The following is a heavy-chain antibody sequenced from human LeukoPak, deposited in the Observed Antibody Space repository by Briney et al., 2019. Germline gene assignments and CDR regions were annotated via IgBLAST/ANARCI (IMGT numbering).Heavy chain of an antibody. D-gene: IGHD3-16*01. Sequence: SETLSLTCTVSGGSISSYYWSWIRQPPGKGLEWIGYIYYSGSTNYNPSLKSRVTISVDTSKNQFSLKLSSVTAADTAVYYCARDPGGYFDYWGQGTLVTVSP. CDR1: GGSISSYY. V-gene: IGHV4-59*01. CDR2: IYYSGST. J-gene: IGHJ4*02. CDR3: ARDPGGYFDY.